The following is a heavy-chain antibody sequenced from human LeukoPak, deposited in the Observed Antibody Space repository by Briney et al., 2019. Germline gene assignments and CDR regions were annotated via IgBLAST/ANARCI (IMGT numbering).Heavy chain of an antibody. V-gene: IGHV4-4*02. J-gene: IGHJ4*02. Sequence: SETLSLTCAVSGGSISSSNWWSWVRQPPGKGLEWIGEIYHSGSTNYNPSLKSRVTISVDKSKNQFSLKLSSVTAADTAVYYCARASIAAAGFDYWGQGTLVTVPS. CDR3: ARASIAAAGFDY. CDR2: IYHSGST. CDR1: GGSISSSNW. D-gene: IGHD6-13*01.